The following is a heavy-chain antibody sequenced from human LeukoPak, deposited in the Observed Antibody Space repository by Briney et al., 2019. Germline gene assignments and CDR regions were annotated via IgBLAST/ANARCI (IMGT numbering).Heavy chain of an antibody. V-gene: IGHV3-48*03. J-gene: IGHJ4*02. CDR3: ARMGLVTLDY. Sequence: PGGSLTLSCAASGFTFSSYAMSWVRQAPGKGLEWVSYIYSSGSTIYYADSVKGRFTISRDNAKNSLYLQMSSLRAEDTAVYYCARMGLVTLDYWGQGTLVTVSS. CDR1: GFTFSSYA. CDR2: IYSSGSTI. D-gene: IGHD2-21*02.